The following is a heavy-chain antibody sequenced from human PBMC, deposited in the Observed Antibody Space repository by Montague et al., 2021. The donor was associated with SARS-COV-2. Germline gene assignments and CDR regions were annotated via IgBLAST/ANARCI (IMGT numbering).Heavy chain of an antibody. J-gene: IGHJ3*02. Sequence: SETLSLTCTVSGGSISSYYWSWIRQPAGKGLEWIGLIYTSGSTYYNPSLKSRVTVSVDTSKNQFSLKLNSVTAADTAVYYCARAGTITMIVVVIDAFDIWGQGTMVTVSS. CDR2: IYTSGST. CDR3: ARAGTITMIVVVIDAFDI. V-gene: IGHV4-4*07. D-gene: IGHD3-22*01. CDR1: GGSISSYY.